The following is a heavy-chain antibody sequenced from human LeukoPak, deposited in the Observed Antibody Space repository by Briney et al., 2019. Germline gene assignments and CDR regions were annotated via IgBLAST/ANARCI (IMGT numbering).Heavy chain of an antibody. Sequence: SETLSLTCIVSGGSISSYFWSWIRQPPGKGLEWLGYIYDTGSTTYNPSLKSRVTISVDTSKNQFSLKLSSVTAADTAVYYCARHDGSSWYYALDVWGQGTMVTVSS. CDR3: ARHDGSSWYYALDV. J-gene: IGHJ3*01. V-gene: IGHV4-59*08. CDR1: GGSISSYF. CDR2: IYDTGST. D-gene: IGHD6-13*01.